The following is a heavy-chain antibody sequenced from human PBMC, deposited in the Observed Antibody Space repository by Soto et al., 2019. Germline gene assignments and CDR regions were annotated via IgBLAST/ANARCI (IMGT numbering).Heavy chain of an antibody. D-gene: IGHD3-22*01. V-gene: IGHV1-18*01. CDR1: GYTFTSYG. CDR3: ARDLSSTMIGGGGTPYYATDV. J-gene: IGHJ6*01. CDR2: ISAYSGNT. Sequence: ASVKVSCKASGYTFTSYGISWVRQAPGQGLEWMGWISAYSGNTNYAQKIQGRVTMTTDTSMSTAYMELRRLRSDDTAVYYCARDLSSTMIGGGGTPYYATDVWGQGTTVTVSS.